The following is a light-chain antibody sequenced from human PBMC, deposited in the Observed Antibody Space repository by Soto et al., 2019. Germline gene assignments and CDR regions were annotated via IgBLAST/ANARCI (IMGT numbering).Light chain of an antibody. Sequence: EIVLTQSPDTLSLSPGERATLSCRASQSFSSSYLAWYQQKPGQAPRLLIYGASSRATGIPDRFSGSGSGTDFTLTISSLQPEDVATYYCQKCKVAPFTFGGGTKVDIK. V-gene: IGKV3-20*01. J-gene: IGKJ4*01. CDR2: GAS. CDR3: QKCKVAPFT. CDR1: QSFSSSY.